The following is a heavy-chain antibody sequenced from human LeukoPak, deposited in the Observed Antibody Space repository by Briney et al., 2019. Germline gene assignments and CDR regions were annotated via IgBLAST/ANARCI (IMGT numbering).Heavy chain of an antibody. CDR2: ISGSGTNT. D-gene: IGHD6-13*01. CDR3: ARETGYSRKMDV. Sequence: GGSLRLSCAASGFSFRSYAMSWVRQAPGKGLEWVSAISGSGTNTYYADSVKGRFTISRDNSKNTLYLQMNSLRAEDTAVYYCARETGYSRKMDVWGKGTTVTVSS. CDR1: GFSFRSYA. V-gene: IGHV3-23*01. J-gene: IGHJ6*04.